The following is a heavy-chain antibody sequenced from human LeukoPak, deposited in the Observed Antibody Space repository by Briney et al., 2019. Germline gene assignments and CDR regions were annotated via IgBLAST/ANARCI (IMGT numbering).Heavy chain of an antibody. CDR1: GFSVSGYW. Sequence: GGSLRLSCAVSGFSVSGYWMTWVRQAPGKGLEWLANIKQDGSEKNCVDSVKGRFTISRDNAENSLFLQMNSLRVEDTAVYYCAREWQGGIAAAGTRIEGDYWGQGTLVAVSS. CDR3: AREWQGGIAAAGTRIEGDY. J-gene: IGHJ4*02. D-gene: IGHD6-13*01. V-gene: IGHV3-7*01. CDR2: IKQDGSEK.